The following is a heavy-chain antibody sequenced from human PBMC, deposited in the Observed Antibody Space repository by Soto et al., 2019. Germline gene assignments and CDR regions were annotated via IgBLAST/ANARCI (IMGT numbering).Heavy chain of an antibody. CDR2: ISGSGGST. Sequence: GRSRRQSRLGCGVASSSQARIWVRQAQGKGLELVSAISGSGGSTYYADSVKGRFPISRDNSKNTLSLQMNGLRAEDTAVYYCAKDLFVNDTQTTEIDS. V-gene: IGHV3-23*01. CDR3: AKDLFVNDTQTTEIDS. J-gene: IGHJ5*01. CDR1: GVASSSQA. D-gene: IGHD3-22*01.